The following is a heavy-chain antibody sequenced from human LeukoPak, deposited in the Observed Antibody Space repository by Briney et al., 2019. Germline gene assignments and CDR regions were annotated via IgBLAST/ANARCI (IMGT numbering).Heavy chain of an antibody. D-gene: IGHD1-14*01. V-gene: IGHV3-13*01. CDR3: ARSRTTWDGIDV. J-gene: IGHJ6*04. CDR1: GFTFSNFD. CDR2: IGTAGDT. Sequence: GGSLRLSCAASGFTFSNFDMHWVRQATGKGLEWVSAIGTAGDTYYPGSVKGRFTISRENAKNSLYLQMHSLRAGDTAVYYCARSRTTWDGIDVGGKGTTVTVSS.